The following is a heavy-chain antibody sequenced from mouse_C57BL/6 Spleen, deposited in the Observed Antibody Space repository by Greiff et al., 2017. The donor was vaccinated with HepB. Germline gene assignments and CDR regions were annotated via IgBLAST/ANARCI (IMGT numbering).Heavy chain of an antibody. D-gene: IGHD1-1*01. CDR1: GYTFTSYG. CDR2: IYPRSGNT. J-gene: IGHJ2*01. Sequence: QVQLQQSGAELARPGASVKLSCKASGYTFTSYGISWVKQRTGQGLEWIGEIYPRSGNTHYNEKFKGKATLTADKSSSTAYMELRSLTSEDSAVYFCARSTTVVATDYWGQGTTLTVSS. CDR3: ARSTTVVATDY. V-gene: IGHV1-81*01.